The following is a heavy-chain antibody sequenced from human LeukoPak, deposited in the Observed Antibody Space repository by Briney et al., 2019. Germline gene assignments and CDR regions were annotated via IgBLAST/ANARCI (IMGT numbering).Heavy chain of an antibody. Sequence: SGTLSLTCIVSGGSISSGSYYWSWIRQPVVKGLEWIGRVFTSGSTDYNPSFKSRVTISVDTSKKQVSLRLSSVTAADTAVYYCARDLPGQYGFDIWGQGTMVTVSS. J-gene: IGHJ3*02. D-gene: IGHD1-14*01. V-gene: IGHV4-61*02. CDR2: VFTSGST. CDR3: ARDLPGQYGFDI. CDR1: GGSISSGSYY.